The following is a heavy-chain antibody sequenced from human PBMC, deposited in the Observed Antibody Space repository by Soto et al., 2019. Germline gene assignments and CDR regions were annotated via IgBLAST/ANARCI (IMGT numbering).Heavy chain of an antibody. CDR1: GFTFDDHG. Sequence: EVHLLASGGGVVRPGGSLRLSCAASGFTFDDHGMNWVRQGPGKGLEWVSGINGNGGSLGYADSVKGRFTISRDNAKSALFLQMNSLRVEETPLYFCVREVTMARHPPPNWFDPWGQGILVIVCS. D-gene: IGHD2-21*02. J-gene: IGHJ5*02. CDR2: INGNGGSL. V-gene: IGHV3-20*04. CDR3: VREVTMARHPPPNWFDP.